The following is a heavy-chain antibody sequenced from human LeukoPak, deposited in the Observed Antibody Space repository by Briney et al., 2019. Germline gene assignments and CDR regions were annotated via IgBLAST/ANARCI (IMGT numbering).Heavy chain of an antibody. CDR2: IIPIFGTA. D-gene: IGHD3-22*01. CDR3: ARSPHYYDSSGYYYYGMDV. Sequence: SVKVSCEASGGTFSSYAISWVRQAPGQGLEWMGGIIPIFGTANYAQKFQGRVTITADESTSTAYMELSSLRSEDTAVYYCARSPHYYDSSGYYYYGMDVWGQGTTVTVSS. J-gene: IGHJ6*02. CDR1: GGTFSSYA. V-gene: IGHV1-69*13.